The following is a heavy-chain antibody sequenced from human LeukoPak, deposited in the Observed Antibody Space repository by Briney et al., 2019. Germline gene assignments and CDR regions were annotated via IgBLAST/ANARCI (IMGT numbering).Heavy chain of an antibody. CDR1: GYTLTALS. CDR3: ATLNSGNAPYYYYGMDV. D-gene: IGHD3-10*01. J-gene: IGHJ6*02. V-gene: IGHV1-24*01. CDR2: FDPEDGET. Sequence: ASVKVSCKVSGYTLTALSMHWVRQAPGKGLEWMGGFDPEDGETIYAQKFQGRVTMTEDTSTDTAYMELSSLRSEDTAVYYCATLNSGNAPYYYYGMDVWGQGTTVTVSS.